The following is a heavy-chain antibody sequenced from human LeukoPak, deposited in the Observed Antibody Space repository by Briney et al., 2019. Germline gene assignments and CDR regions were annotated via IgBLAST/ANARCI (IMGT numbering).Heavy chain of an antibody. J-gene: IGHJ4*02. V-gene: IGHV1-18*01. CDR3: ARSPYYDSSGYHFDY. CDR2: ISAYNGNT. CDR1: GYTFTSYA. Sequence: ASVKVSCKASGYTFTSYAMNWVRQAPGQGLEWMGWISAYNGNTNYAQKLQGRVTMTTDTSTSTAYMELRSLRSDDTAVYYCARSPYYDSSGYHFDYWGQGTLVTVSS. D-gene: IGHD3-22*01.